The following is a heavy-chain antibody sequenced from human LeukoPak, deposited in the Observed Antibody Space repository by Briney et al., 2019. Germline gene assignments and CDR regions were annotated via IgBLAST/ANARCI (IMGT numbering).Heavy chain of an antibody. J-gene: IGHJ6*03. CDR1: GGTFSSYA. CDR3: ARFPMVRGVISHYMDV. D-gene: IGHD3-10*01. CDR2: IIPIFGTA. V-gene: IGHV1-69*13. Sequence: SSVKVSCKASGGTFSSYAISWVRQAPGQGLEWMGGIIPIFGTANYAQKFQGRVTITADESTRTAYMELSSRRSEDTAVYYCARFPMVRGVISHYMDVWGKGTTVTVSS.